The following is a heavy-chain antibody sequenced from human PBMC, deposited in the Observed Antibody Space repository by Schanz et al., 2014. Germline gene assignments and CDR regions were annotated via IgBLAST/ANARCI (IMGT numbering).Heavy chain of an antibody. CDR2: IKQDGSEK. J-gene: IGHJ4*02. V-gene: IGHV3-7*01. D-gene: IGHD3-3*01. CDR3: ARGVRIDY. CDR1: GFTFSTYA. Sequence: VQLLQSGGALVQPGGSLRLSCSASGFTFSTYAMSWVRQAPGKGLEWVANIKQDGSEKYYVDSVKGRFTISRDNAKNSLYLQMNSLTAEDTAVYYCARGVRIDYWGQGTLVTVSS.